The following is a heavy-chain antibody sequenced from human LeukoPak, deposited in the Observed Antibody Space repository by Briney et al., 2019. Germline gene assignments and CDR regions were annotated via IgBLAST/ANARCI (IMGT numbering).Heavy chain of an antibody. V-gene: IGHV3-20*04. CDR3: ARANSYGANSNFAY. D-gene: IGHD4-23*01. CDR2: INWNGGST. CDR1: GFTFDDYG. Sequence: TGGSLRLSCAASGFTFDDYGMNWVRQAPGKGLEWVSGINWNGGSTGYADSVKGRFTISRDNSKNALYRQMNSLRAEDTDLYYCARANSYGANSNFAYWGQGTLVTVSS. J-gene: IGHJ4*02.